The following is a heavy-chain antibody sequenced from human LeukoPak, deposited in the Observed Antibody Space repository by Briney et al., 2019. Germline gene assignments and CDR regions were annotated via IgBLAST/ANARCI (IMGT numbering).Heavy chain of an antibody. V-gene: IGHV1-18*01. J-gene: IGHJ6*02. D-gene: IGHD6-13*01. CDR2: ISPYNGNT. CDR3: ARDPVSSSWYSAYNYYGMDV. CDR1: GYTFTSYG. Sequence: ASVKVSCKASGYTFTSYGISWVRQAPGQGLEWMGWISPYNGNTNYAQKLQGRVIMTTDTSTSTAYMELRSLRSDDTAVYYCARDPVSSSWYSAYNYYGMDVWGQGTTVTVSS.